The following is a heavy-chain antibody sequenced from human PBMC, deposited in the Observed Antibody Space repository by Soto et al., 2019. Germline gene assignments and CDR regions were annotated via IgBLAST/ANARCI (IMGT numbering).Heavy chain of an antibody. J-gene: IGHJ4*02. D-gene: IGHD3-10*01. CDR1: GFSLSTSGVG. Sequence: SGPTLVNPTQTLTLTCTFSGFSLSTSGVGVGWIRQPPGKALEWLALIYWDDDKHYSPSLKSRLTITKDTSKNQVVLTMTNMDPVDTATYYCAHMIRDWYYYGSGSYSHYVYFDYWGQGTLVTVSS. V-gene: IGHV2-5*02. CDR2: IYWDDDK. CDR3: AHMIRDWYYYGSGSYSHYVYFDY.